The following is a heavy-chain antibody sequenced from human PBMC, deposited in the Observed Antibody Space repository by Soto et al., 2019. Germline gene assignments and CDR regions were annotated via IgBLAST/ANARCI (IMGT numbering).Heavy chain of an antibody. CDR3: ARSIVVVPAPHVAAAELGYYFDY. D-gene: IGHD2-2*01. V-gene: IGHV5-51*01. CDR1: GYSFTSYW. J-gene: IGHJ4*02. CDR2: IYPGDSDT. Sequence: PGESLKISCKGSGYSFTSYWIGWVRQMPGKGLEWMGIIYPGDSDTRYSPSFQGQVTISADKSISTAYLQWSSLKASDTAMYYCARSIVVVPAPHVAAAELGYYFDYWGQGTLVTVSS.